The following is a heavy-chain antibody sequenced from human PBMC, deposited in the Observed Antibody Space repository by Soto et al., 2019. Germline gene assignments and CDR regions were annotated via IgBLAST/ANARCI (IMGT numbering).Heavy chain of an antibody. D-gene: IGHD1-26*01. Sequence: QITLKESGPTLVKPTQTLTLTCTFSGFSLTTDRVGVGWIRQPPGEALEWLAVIYWDDSKTYRPSLESRLTITKDTSKTQVALTMTNMDSLDTATYYCAIAYGGRSLYWGQGTLVTVSS. CDR2: IYWDDSK. CDR1: GFSLTTDRVG. J-gene: IGHJ4*02. CDR3: AIAYGGRSLY. V-gene: IGHV2-5*02.